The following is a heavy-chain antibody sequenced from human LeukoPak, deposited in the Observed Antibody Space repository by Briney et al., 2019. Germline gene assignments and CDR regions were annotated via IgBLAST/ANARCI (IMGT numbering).Heavy chain of an antibody. CDR2: IIPILGIA. Sequence: SVKVSCKASGGTFSSYAISWVRQAPGQGLEWMGRIIPILGIANYAQKFQGRVTITADKSTSTAYMELSSLRSEDTAVYYCARGHPVEMATIGNFYYFDYWGQGTLVTVSS. J-gene: IGHJ4*02. CDR3: ARGHPVEMATIGNFYYFDY. D-gene: IGHD5-24*01. V-gene: IGHV1-69*04. CDR1: GGTFSSYA.